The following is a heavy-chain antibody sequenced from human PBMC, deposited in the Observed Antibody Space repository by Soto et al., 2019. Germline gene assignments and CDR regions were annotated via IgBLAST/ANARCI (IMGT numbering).Heavy chain of an antibody. CDR2: ISSSSSYT. V-gene: IGHV3-21*01. D-gene: IGHD3-22*01. Sequence: PGGSLRLSCAASGFTFSTYNMNWVRQAPGMGLEWVSSISSSSSYTYYADSVRGRFTISRDNARNSLYLRMDSLRAEDSAVYYCAKDIERSDYYDKSGYYYRPYYYYAMDVWGQGTTVTVSS. CDR3: AKDIERSDYYDKSGYYYRPYYYYAMDV. CDR1: GFTFSTYN. J-gene: IGHJ6*02.